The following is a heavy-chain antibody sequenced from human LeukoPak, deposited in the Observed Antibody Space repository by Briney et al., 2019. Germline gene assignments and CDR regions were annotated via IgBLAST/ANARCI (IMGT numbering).Heavy chain of an antibody. CDR3: ARHHYDILTGYYLPSSYYYYGMDV. V-gene: IGHV4-34*01. J-gene: IGHJ6*02. CDR1: GGSFSGYY. D-gene: IGHD3-9*01. CDR2: INHSGST. Sequence: PSETLSLTCAVYGGSFSGYYWSWIRQPPGKGLEWIGEINHSGSTNYNPSLKSRVTISVDTSKNQFSLKLSSVTAADTAVYYCARHHYDILTGYYLPSSYYYYGMDVWGQGTTVTVSS.